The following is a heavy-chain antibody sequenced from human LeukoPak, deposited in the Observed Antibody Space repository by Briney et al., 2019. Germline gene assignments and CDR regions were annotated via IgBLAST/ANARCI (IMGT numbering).Heavy chain of an antibody. CDR3: GKDPGGGYGSGSYYWDYFEY. CDR2: ISWSSGNI. Sequence: QPGRSLRLSCAASGFTFDDYAMHWVRQAPGKGLEWVSGISWSSGNIGYADSVKGRFSISRDNAKNSLYLQMNSLRAEDTALYYCGKDPGGGYGSGSYYWDYFEYWGQGTLVTVSS. J-gene: IGHJ4*02. CDR1: GFTFDDYA. V-gene: IGHV3-9*01. D-gene: IGHD3-10*01.